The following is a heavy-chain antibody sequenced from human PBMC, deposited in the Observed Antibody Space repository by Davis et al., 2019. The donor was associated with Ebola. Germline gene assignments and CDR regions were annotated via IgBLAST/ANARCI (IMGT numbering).Heavy chain of an antibody. Sequence: ASVKVSCKASGYTFSGYYMHWVRQAPGQGLEWMGRINPNSGGTKYAQKFQGRVTMTRDTSISTAYMELRRLRSDDTAVYYCAGPHPGLWLGLDYYGMDVWGKGTTVTVSS. CDR3: AGPHPGLWLGLDYYGMDV. CDR1: GYTFSGYY. CDR2: INPNSGGT. J-gene: IGHJ6*04. V-gene: IGHV1-2*06. D-gene: IGHD3-10*01.